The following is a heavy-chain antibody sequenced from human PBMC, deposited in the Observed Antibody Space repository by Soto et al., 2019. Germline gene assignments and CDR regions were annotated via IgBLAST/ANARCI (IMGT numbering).Heavy chain of an antibody. D-gene: IGHD2-8*02. Sequence: QVQLQESGPGLVKPSETLSLTCTVSGGSISSHYWSWIRQPPGKGLEWIGYIYYSGSTDYNPSLKSLVTMSMDTSKNQLSLRLSSVPAADTAVYYCARPRGTAPAVWYFDLWGRGTQVTVSS. CDR2: IYYSGST. J-gene: IGHJ2*01. V-gene: IGHV4-59*08. CDR1: GGSISSHY. CDR3: ARPRGTAPAVWYFDL.